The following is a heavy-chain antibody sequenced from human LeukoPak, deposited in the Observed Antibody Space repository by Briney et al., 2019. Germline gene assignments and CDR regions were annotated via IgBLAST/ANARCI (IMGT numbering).Heavy chain of an antibody. CDR3: ATDRSYGDLKVFDY. Sequence: GGSLRLSCAASGFTFSSYAMSWVRQAPGKGLEWVAFIRYDGSNKYYADSVKGRFTISRDNSKNTLFLQMNSLRAEDTAVYYCATDRSYGDLKVFDYWGQGTLVTVSS. CDR1: GFTFSSYA. V-gene: IGHV3-30*02. D-gene: IGHD4-17*01. CDR2: IRYDGSNK. J-gene: IGHJ4*02.